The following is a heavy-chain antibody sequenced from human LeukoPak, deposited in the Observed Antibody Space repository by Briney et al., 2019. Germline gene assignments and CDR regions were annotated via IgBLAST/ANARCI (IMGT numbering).Heavy chain of an antibody. CDR2: IIPIFGIA. CDR1: VGAFSSYA. V-gene: IGHV1-69*05. CDR3: VRVGGGPFDY. D-gene: IGHD3-16*01. Sequence: ASVKVSRKASVGAFSSYAISWVRQAPGQGLEWMGGIIPIFGIANSAQKFKGRVTLTTDESTSTAYLARSRLRSEDTAVYDCVRVGGGPFDYWGQGTLVTVSS. J-gene: IGHJ4*02.